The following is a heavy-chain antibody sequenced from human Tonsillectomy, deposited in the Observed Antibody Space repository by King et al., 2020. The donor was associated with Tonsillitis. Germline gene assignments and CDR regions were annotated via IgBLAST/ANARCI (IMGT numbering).Heavy chain of an antibody. CDR3: ARPIHSTSSQGYGY. CDR2: IFPGDSDT. J-gene: IGHJ4*02. D-gene: IGHD6-6*01. CDR1: GYNFSSYW. V-gene: IGHV5-51*03. Sequence: QLVQSGAEVKKPGESLKISCKGSGYNFSSYWIGWVRQMPGKGLEWMGIIFPGDSDTRYSPLFQGQVTISADKSINIAYLQWSSLKASDTAMYYCARPIHSTSSQGYGYWGQGTLVTVSS.